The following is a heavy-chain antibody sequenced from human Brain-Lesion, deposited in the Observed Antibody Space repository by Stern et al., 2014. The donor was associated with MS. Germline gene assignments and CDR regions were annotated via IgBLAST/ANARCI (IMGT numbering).Heavy chain of an antibody. CDR1: GGSISSSNW. Sequence: QLQLQESGPGLVKPSGTLSLTCAVSGGSISSSNWWSWVRQSPGKGLEWIGESDLGGTPTNNPPLKGRVTLSVDKPKNRSSLTLGSVTAADTAVYFCARFPASRPHVFDSWGQGTLVTVSS. CDR3: ARFPASRPHVFDS. J-gene: IGHJ4*02. CDR2: SDLGGTP. V-gene: IGHV4-4*02. D-gene: IGHD6-13*01.